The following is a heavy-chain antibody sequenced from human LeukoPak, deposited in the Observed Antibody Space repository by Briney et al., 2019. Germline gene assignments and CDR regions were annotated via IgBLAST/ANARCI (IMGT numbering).Heavy chain of an antibody. J-gene: IGHJ4*02. CDR2: ISGSGGST. Sequence: HPGGSLRLSCAASGFTVSSNHMSWVRQAPGKGLEWVSAISGSGGSTYYADSVKGRFTISRDNSKNTLYLQMNSLRAEDTAVYYCAKVGVVVAATLYFDYWGQGTLVTVSS. D-gene: IGHD2-15*01. CDR1: GFTVSSNH. CDR3: AKVGVVVAATLYFDY. V-gene: IGHV3-23*01.